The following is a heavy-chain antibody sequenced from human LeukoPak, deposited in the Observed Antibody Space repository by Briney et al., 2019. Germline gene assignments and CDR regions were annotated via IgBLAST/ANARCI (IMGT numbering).Heavy chain of an antibody. V-gene: IGHV4-59*01. CDR2: IYYSGST. CDR3: ARGRATIYDYYGSGSYGGHFDP. J-gene: IGHJ5*02. CDR1: GGSISSYY. D-gene: IGHD3-10*01. Sequence: SETLSLTCTVSGGSISSYYWSWIRQPPGKGLEWIGYIYYSGSTNYNPSLKSRVTISVDTSKNQFSLKLSSVTAADTAVYYCARGRATIYDYYGSGSYGGHFDPWGQGTLVTVSS.